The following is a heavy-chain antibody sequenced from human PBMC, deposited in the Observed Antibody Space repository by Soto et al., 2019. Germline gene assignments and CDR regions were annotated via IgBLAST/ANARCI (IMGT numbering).Heavy chain of an antibody. V-gene: IGHV1-46*01. D-gene: IGHD6-19*01. CDR2: INPTDGIDGGT. J-gene: IGHJ4*02. Sequence: QVQLVQSGAEVKKPGASVKISCKASGYTFTGYYMHWVRQAPGQGLEWMGIINPTDGIDGGTSYAQKFQGRVTMTRDTSTSTVDMEMSSLRSEDTAVYYCAREGSNGWPFEFWGQGTLVTVSS. CDR3: AREGSNGWPFEF. CDR1: GYTFTGYY.